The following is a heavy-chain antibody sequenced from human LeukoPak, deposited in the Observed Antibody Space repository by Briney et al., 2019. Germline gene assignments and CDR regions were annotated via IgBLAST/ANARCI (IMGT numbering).Heavy chain of an antibody. J-gene: IGHJ3*02. CDR1: GGSISSSNW. D-gene: IGHD6-19*01. Sequence: SGTLSLTCAVSGGSISSSNWWSWVRQPPGKGLEWIGEIYHSGSTNYNPSLKCRVTISVDKSKNQFSLKLSSVTAADTAVYYCASFGSSGWYLGAFDIWGQGTMVTVSS. CDR3: ASFGSSGWYLGAFDI. V-gene: IGHV4-4*02. CDR2: IYHSGST.